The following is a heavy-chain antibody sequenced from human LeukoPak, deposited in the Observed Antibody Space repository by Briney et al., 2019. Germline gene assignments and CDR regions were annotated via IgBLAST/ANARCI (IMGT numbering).Heavy chain of an antibody. Sequence: GGSLRLSCAASGFTFSSYSMNWVRQAPGKGLEWVSYISSSSSTIYYADSVKGRFTISRDNAKNSLYLQMNSLRAEDTAVYYCARDPFRYSSGWGDYWGQGTLVTVSS. CDR2: ISSSSSTI. D-gene: IGHD6-19*01. CDR3: ARDPFRYSSGWGDY. V-gene: IGHV3-48*04. CDR1: GFTFSSYS. J-gene: IGHJ4*02.